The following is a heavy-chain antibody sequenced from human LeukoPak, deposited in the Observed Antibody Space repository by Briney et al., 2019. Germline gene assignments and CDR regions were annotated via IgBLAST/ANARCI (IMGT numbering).Heavy chain of an antibody. D-gene: IGHD6-6*01. V-gene: IGHV3-30*18. CDR3: AKDWGYSSSSTPLDY. J-gene: IGHJ4*02. CDR1: GFTFSTAW. CDR2: ISYDGSNK. Sequence: GGSLRLSCAASGFTFSTAWMSWVRQAPGKGLEWVAVISYDGSNKYYADSVKGRFTISRDNSKNTLYLQMNSLRAEDTAVYYCAKDWGYSSSSTPLDYWGQGTLVTVSS.